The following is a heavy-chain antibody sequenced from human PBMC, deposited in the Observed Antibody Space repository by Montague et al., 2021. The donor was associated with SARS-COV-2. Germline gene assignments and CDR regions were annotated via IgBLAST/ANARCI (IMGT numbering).Heavy chain of an antibody. Sequence: SETLSLTCTVSGGSVGSSHYYWAWIRQPPGKGLEWIGTIYYSGSTXYNPSARSRVTIDVDASTNQFSLKLHSVTAADTAVYFCARGLYNWNYEHWFDTWGQGTLVTVSS. CDR1: GGSVGSSHYY. J-gene: IGHJ5*02. CDR3: ARGLYNWNYEHWFDT. D-gene: IGHD1-7*01. V-gene: IGHV4-39*01. CDR2: IYYSGST.